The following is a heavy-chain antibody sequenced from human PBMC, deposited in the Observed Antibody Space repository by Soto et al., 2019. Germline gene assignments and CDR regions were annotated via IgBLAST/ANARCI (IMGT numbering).Heavy chain of an antibody. Sequence: XXTLSLTCTVSCNSISSYYWSWIRQPPGNGLECIAYXHYSGXKQHNNRMKSXXTISVDAXXNKSYLRLRYVTAEDTAVYYCARHETLHGNYNYWGQGTLVTVSS. V-gene: IGHV4-59*08. J-gene: IGHJ4*02. CDR3: ARHETLHGNYNY. CDR2: XHYSGXK. CDR1: CNSISSYY. D-gene: IGHD4-17*01.